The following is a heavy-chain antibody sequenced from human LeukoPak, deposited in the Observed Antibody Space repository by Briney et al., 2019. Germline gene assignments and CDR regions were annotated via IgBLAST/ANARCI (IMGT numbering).Heavy chain of an antibody. CDR2: ISYDGSNK. CDR3: ARGPAMTTVAL. V-gene: IGHV3-30-3*01. CDR1: GSTFSSYA. Sequence: GGSLRLSCAASGSTFSSYALRWVRQAPGKGLEWVAVISYDGSNKYYTDSVKGRFTISRDNSKNTLYLQMNSLRAEDTAVYYCARGPAMTTVALWGQGTLVTVSS. D-gene: IGHD4-23*01. J-gene: IGHJ4*02.